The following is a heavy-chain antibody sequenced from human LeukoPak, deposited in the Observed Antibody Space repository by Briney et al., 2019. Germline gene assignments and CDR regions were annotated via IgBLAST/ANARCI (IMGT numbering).Heavy chain of an antibody. D-gene: IGHD2-2*01. CDR2: ISYDGSNK. V-gene: IGHV3-30-3*01. J-gene: IGHJ5*02. CDR3: AKAGSTSTSTRPINWFDP. CDR1: GFTFSSYA. Sequence: GGSLRLSCAASGFTFSSYAMHWVRQAPGKGLEWVAVISYDGSNKYYADSVKGRFTISRDNSKNTLYLQMNSLRAEDTAVYYCAKAGSTSTSTRPINWFDPWGQGTLVTVSS.